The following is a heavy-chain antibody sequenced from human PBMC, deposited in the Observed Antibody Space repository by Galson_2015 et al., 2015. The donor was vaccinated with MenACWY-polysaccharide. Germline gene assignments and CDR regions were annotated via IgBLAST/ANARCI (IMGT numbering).Heavy chain of an antibody. CDR3: ARVIAARPTHYYYYYYGMDV. V-gene: IGHV3-21*01. J-gene: IGHJ6*02. CDR2: VSSSSSYI. D-gene: IGHD6-6*01. Sequence: SLRLSCAASGFTFGDYAMSWVRQAPGKGLEWVSSVSSSSSYIYYADSVKGRFTISRDNAKNSLYLQMNSLRAEDTAVYYCARVIAARPTHYYYYYYGMDVWGQGTTVTVSS. CDR1: GFTFGDYA.